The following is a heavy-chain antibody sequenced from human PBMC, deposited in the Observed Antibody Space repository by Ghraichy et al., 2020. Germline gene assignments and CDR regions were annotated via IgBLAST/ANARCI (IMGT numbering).Heavy chain of an antibody. Sequence: SVKVSRKASGGTFSSYAISWVRQAPGQGLEWMGGIIPIFGTANYAQKFQGRVTITADKSTSTAYMELSSLRSEDTAVYYCAGRLGYCSSTSCYMDAFDIWGQGTMVTVSS. CDR2: IIPIFGTA. CDR1: GGTFSSYA. V-gene: IGHV1-69*06. CDR3: AGRLGYCSSTSCYMDAFDI. D-gene: IGHD2-2*02. J-gene: IGHJ3*02.